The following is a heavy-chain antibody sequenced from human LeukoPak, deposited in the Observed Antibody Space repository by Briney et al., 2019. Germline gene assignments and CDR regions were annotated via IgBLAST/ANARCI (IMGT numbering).Heavy chain of an antibody. CDR2: IYYSGST. J-gene: IGHJ6*02. Sequence: SETLSLTCTVSGGSISSSSYYWGWIRQPPGKGLEWIGSIYYSGSTYYNPSLKSRVTISVDTSKNQFSLKLSSVTAADTAVYYCARDQVGTGQQLVFVGAGDGMDVWGQGTTVTVSS. CDR3: ARDQVGTGQQLVFVGAGDGMDV. D-gene: IGHD6-13*01. CDR1: GGSISSSSYY. V-gene: IGHV4-39*02.